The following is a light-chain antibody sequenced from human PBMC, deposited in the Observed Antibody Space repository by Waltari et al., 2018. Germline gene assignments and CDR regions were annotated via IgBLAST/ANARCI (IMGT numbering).Light chain of an antibody. V-gene: IGKV2-28*01. J-gene: IGKJ1*01. CDR2: FGS. Sequence: DIVVTQSPLSLPVTPGEPASISCRSSQSLLDTNGYNLLDWYLQKPGQSPQLLIYFGSNRASGVPDRFSGSGSGRDFTLKISRVEAEDAGVYYCMQALQTPWTFGQGTKVEIK. CDR1: QSLLDTNGYNL. CDR3: MQALQTPWT.